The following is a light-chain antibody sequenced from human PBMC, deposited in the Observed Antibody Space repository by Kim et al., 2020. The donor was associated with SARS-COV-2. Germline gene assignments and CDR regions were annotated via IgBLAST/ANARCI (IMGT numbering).Light chain of an antibody. CDR2: NNN. J-gene: IGLJ3*02. V-gene: IGLV1-44*01. CDR1: SSNIGFNT. CDR3: AAWDDSLNGLV. Sequence: QSVLTQPPSASGTPGQRVTISCSGSSSNIGFNTVSWYQQLPGTAPKLIIYNNNERPAGVPDRFSGSKSGTSASLAISGLQSEDEADYHCAAWDDSLNGLVFGGGTQLTVL.